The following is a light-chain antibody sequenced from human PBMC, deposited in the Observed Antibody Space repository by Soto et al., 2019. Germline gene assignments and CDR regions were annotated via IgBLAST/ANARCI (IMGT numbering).Light chain of an antibody. Sequence: IVMTQSPATLSVSPGERDTLSCRSSQSVSSNLACYQQKPGQAPRLLIYGASPRATGIPARFSGSGSGTEFTLTSGRLQSEDFAVYSCQQYNNWPPWTCGQGTKVEIK. V-gene: IGKV3D-15*01. J-gene: IGKJ1*01. CDR2: GAS. CDR3: QQYNNWPPWT. CDR1: QSVSSN.